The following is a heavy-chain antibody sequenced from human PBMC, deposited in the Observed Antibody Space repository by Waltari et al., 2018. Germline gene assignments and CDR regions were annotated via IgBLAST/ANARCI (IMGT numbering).Heavy chain of an antibody. CDR2: IYYSGST. J-gene: IGHJ6*03. V-gene: IGHV4-59*06. Sequence: VQLLESGGGLVQPGGSLRLSCAASGFPFSSYAMRWVRQAPGQGLEWIGYIYYSGSTYYNPSLKSRVTISVDTSKNQFSLKLSSVTAADTAVYYCARGARVTTPTYYYYYMDVWGKGTTVTVSS. D-gene: IGHD4-17*01. CDR1: GFPFSSYA. CDR3: ARGARVTTPTYYYYYMDV.